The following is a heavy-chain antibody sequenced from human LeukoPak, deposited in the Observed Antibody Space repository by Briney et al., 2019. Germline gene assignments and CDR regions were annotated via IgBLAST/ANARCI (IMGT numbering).Heavy chain of an antibody. CDR2: IYYSGST. CDR1: GGSLSSYY. Sequence: PSETPSLTCTISGGSLSSYYWSWIRQPPGKGLEWIGYIYYSGSTNYNPSLKSRVTISVDTSKNQFSLKLSSVTAADTAVYYCAREYSGSYYFDYWGQGTLVTVSS. D-gene: IGHD1-26*01. J-gene: IGHJ4*02. CDR3: AREYSGSYYFDY. V-gene: IGHV4-59*01.